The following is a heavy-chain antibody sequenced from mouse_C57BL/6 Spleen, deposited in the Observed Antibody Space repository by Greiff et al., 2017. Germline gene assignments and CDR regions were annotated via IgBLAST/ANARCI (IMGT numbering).Heavy chain of an antibody. Sequence: EVQLQQSGPELVKPGASVKISCKASGYTFTDYYMNWVKQSHGKSLEWIGDINPNNGGTSYNQKFKGKATLTVDTSSSTAYMELRSLTSEDSAVYYCARSRGGNYFDYWGQGTTLTVSS. CDR3: ARSRGGNYFDY. J-gene: IGHJ2*01. D-gene: IGHD1-1*02. CDR2: INPNNGGT. CDR1: GYTFTDYY. V-gene: IGHV1-26*01.